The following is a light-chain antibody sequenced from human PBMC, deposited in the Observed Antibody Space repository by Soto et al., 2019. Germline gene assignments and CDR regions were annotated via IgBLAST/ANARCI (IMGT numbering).Light chain of an antibody. CDR1: QSVSNNY. CDR2: GAS. J-gene: IGKJ1*01. V-gene: IGKV3-20*01. Sequence: GLKHSPGTLSLYQGERATLSRRASQSVSNNYLAWYQQKPGQAPRLLIYGASNRATGIPDRFSGSGSGTDFTLTISRLEPEDFAVYYCQQYVSSGTFGQGAKVAIK. CDR3: QQYVSSGT.